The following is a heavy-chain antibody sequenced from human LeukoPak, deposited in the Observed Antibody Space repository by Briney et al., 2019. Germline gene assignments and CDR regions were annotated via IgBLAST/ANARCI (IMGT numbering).Heavy chain of an antibody. Sequence: ASVKVSCKASGYTLTSYYMHWARQAPGQGLEWMGLVNPSGSSTSYAQKFQGRLSLTRDMSTSTDYMELSSLRSEDTAVYYCARDNSVGDTAWWFDPWGQGTLVTVSS. D-gene: IGHD1-26*01. CDR3: ARDNSVGDTAWWFDP. CDR1: GYTLTSYY. V-gene: IGHV1-46*01. CDR2: VNPSGSST. J-gene: IGHJ5*02.